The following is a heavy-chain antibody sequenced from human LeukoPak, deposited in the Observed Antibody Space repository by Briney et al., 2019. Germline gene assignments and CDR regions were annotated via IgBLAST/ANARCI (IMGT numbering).Heavy chain of an antibody. Sequence: ASVKVSCKVSGYTLTQLSIHWVRQAPGKGLEWLGSSDPQQTIYAQNSQGRVTMTEDTSTDTMFLDLSSLTSDDTAVYYCATILYGYGLDFWGKGTTVTVSS. D-gene: IGHD2/OR15-2a*01. CDR3: ATILYGYGLDF. CDR1: GYTLTQLS. V-gene: IGHV1-24*01. J-gene: IGHJ6*04. CDR2: SDPQQT.